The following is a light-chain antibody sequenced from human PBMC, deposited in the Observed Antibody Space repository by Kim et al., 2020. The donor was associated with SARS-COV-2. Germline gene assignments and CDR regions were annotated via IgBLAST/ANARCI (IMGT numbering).Light chain of an antibody. CDR2: KAS. CDR3: QQYQTYPWT. CDR1: QTISSW. Sequence: ASVGDRVTITCRASQTISSWLAWDQQKPGKAPKVLIYKASVLQSGVPSRFSGSESGTEFTLTISSLQPEDSATYYCQQYQTYPWTFGQGTKVDIK. V-gene: IGKV1-5*03. J-gene: IGKJ1*01.